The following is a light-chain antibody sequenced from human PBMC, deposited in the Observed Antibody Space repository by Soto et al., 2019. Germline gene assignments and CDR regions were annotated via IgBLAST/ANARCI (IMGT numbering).Light chain of an antibody. V-gene: IGLV2-8*01. CDR2: EVS. CDR3: LLYADTAYV. J-gene: IGLJ1*01. Sequence: QSVLTQPPSASGSPGQSVTISCAGTSSDVGGYNYVSWYQQYPGKVPKLMIYEVSERPSGVPDRFSGSKSGNTAFLTVSGLQAEDEADYYGLLYADTAYVVGAGTKVIV. CDR1: SSDVGGYNY.